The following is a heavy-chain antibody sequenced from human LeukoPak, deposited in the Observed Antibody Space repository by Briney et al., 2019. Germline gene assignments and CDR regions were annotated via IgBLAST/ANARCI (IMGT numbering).Heavy chain of an antibody. V-gene: IGHV1-46*01. CDR3: ARGNCSGGSCYFYYYYYYGMDV. D-gene: IGHD2-15*01. Sequence: ASVKVSCKASGYTFTSYYMHWVRQAPGQGLEWMGIINPSGGSTSYAQKFQGRVTMTRDTSTSTVYMELSSLRSEDTAVYYCARGNCSGGSCYFYYYYYYGMDVWGQGTTATVSS. CDR1: GYTFTSYY. CDR2: INPSGGST. J-gene: IGHJ6*02.